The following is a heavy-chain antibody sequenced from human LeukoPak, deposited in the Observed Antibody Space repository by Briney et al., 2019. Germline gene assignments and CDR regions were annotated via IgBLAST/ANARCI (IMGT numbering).Heavy chain of an antibody. Sequence: GGSLRLSCAASGFTFTNHAMQWVRQAPGKGLEYVSAISGNGGSTYYANSVKGRFTISRDNSKNAVYLQMDSLRAEDMAVYYCARAGVIRYVAWLINYYMDVWGKGTTVTVSS. J-gene: IGHJ6*03. D-gene: IGHD3-9*01. CDR3: ARAGVIRYVAWLINYYMDV. CDR2: ISGNGGST. V-gene: IGHV3-64*01. CDR1: GFTFTNHA.